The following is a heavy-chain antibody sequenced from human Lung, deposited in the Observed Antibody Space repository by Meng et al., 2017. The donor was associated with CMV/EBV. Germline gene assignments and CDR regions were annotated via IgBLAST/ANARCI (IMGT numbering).Heavy chain of an antibody. Sequence: LSLTCAASGFSFDDHAMHWVRQAPGKGLEWVSGISWNSGNIGYADSVKGRFTISRDNAKNSLYLQMDNLRTEDTALYYCVRDRNYGVYLGADYWGQGTLVXFSS. CDR1: GFSFDDHA. D-gene: IGHD4-17*01. J-gene: IGHJ4*02. V-gene: IGHV3-9*01. CDR2: ISWNSGNI. CDR3: VRDRNYGVYLGADY.